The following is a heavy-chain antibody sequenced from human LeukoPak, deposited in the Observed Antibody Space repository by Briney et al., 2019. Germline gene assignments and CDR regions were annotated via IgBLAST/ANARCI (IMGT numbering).Heavy chain of an antibody. D-gene: IGHD6-19*01. V-gene: IGHV4-34*01. CDR2: INHSGST. CDR3: ARGLGYSSGRYRGYFDY. CDR1: GGSFSGYY. J-gene: IGHJ4*02. Sequence: PSETLSLTCAVYGGSFSGYYWSWIRQPPGKGLEWIGEINHSGSTNYNPSLKSRVTISVDTSKNQFSLKLSSVTAADTAVYYCARGLGYSSGRYRGYFDYWGQGTLVTVSS.